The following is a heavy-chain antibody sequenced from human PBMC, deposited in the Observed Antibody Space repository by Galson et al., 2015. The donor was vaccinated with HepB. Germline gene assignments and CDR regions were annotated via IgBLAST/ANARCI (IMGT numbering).Heavy chain of an antibody. J-gene: IGHJ6*03. CDR1: GFTFDDYA. CDR3: AKDRIGLPRYYMDV. D-gene: IGHD2/OR15-2a*01. CDR2: ISWNSGSI. V-gene: IGHV3-9*01. Sequence: SLRLSCAASGFTFDDYAMHWVRQAPGKGLEWVSGISWNSGSIGYADSVKGRFTISRDNAKNSLYLQMNSLRAEDTALYYCAKDRIGLPRYYMDVWGKGTTVTVSS.